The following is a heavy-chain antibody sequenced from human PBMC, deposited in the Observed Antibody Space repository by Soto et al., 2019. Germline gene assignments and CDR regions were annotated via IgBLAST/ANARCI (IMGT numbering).Heavy chain of an antibody. CDR2: ISTYTGNT. CDR3: ARGYYYGSGRPTPGGMDV. V-gene: IGHV1-18*01. J-gene: IGHJ6*02. CDR1: GYTFTNYD. D-gene: IGHD3-10*01. Sequence: QVHLVQSGAEVKKPGASVKVSCKASGYTFTNYDINWVRQAPGQGLEWMGWISTYTGNTNYAQKLQGRVTMTTDTSTSTAYMELRSLRSDDTAVCYCARGYYYGSGRPTPGGMDVWGQGTTVTVSS.